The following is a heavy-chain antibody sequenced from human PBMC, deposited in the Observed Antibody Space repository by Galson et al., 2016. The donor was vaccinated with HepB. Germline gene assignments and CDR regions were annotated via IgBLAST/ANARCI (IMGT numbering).Heavy chain of an antibody. CDR3: SRDIIDHFNYYDNSGLGY. D-gene: IGHD3-22*01. Sequence: SVKVSCKASGYTFTSYYMHWVRQAPGQGLEWMGIINPTGGRTTYAQKFQGRVTMTRDTSTSTVYTSLSSLRSEDTAVYFCSRDIIDHFNYYDNSGLGYWGQGTLVTVSS. V-gene: IGHV1-46*01. CDR2: INPTGGRT. CDR1: GYTFTSYY. J-gene: IGHJ4*02.